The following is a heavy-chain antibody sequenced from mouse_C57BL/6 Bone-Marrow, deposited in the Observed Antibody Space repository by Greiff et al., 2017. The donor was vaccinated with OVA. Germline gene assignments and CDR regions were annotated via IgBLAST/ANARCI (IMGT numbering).Heavy chain of an antibody. CDR3: ARRDYGSSPNFDY. Sequence: VQVVESGPELVKPGASVKISCKASGYAFSSSWMNWVKQRPGKGLEWIGRIYPGDGDTNYNGKFKGKATLTADKSSSTAYMQLSSLTSEDSAVYFCARRDYGSSPNFDYGGQGTTLTVSS. CDR1: GYAFSSSW. V-gene: IGHV1-82*01. J-gene: IGHJ2*01. D-gene: IGHD1-1*01. CDR2: IYPGDGDT.